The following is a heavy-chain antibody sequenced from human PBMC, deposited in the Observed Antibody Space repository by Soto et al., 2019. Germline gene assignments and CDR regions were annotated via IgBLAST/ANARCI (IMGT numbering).Heavy chain of an antibody. CDR1: GFTFSSYA. D-gene: IGHD1-7*01. CDR3: AKVTSGLTGTTKILRGPRHFDY. Sequence: GGSLRLSCAASGFTFSSYAMSWVRQAPGKGLEWVSAISGSGGSTYYADSVKGRFTISRDNSKNTLYLQMNSLRAEDTAVYYCAKVTSGLTGTTKILRGPRHFDYWGQGTLVTVSS. V-gene: IGHV3-23*01. CDR2: ISGSGGST. J-gene: IGHJ4*02.